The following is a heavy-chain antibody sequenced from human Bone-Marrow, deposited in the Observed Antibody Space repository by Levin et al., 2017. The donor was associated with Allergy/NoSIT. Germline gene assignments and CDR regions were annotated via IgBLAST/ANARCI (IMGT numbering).Heavy chain of an antibody. CDR3: ARHRDTYNWFDP. J-gene: IGHJ5*02. V-gene: IGHV4-39*01. Sequence: SETLSLTCTVSGGSISSSSYYWGWIRQPPGKGLEWIGSIYYSGSTYYNPSLKSRVTISVDTSKNQFSLKLSSVTAADTAVYYCARHRDTYNWFDPWGQGTLVTVSS. D-gene: IGHD5-24*01. CDR2: IYYSGST. CDR1: GGSISSSSYY.